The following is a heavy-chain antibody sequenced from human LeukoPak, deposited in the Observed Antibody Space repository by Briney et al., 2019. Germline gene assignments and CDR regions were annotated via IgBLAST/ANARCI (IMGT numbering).Heavy chain of an antibody. Sequence: GGSLRLSCAASGFTFDDYAMHWVRHAPGKGLEWVSGISWNSGSIGYADSVKGRFTISRDNAKNSLYLQMNSLRAEDTALYYCAKVGIDSSGYYYGSYFDYWGQGTLVTVSS. CDR1: GFTFDDYA. CDR3: AKVGIDSSGYYYGSYFDY. CDR2: ISWNSGSI. V-gene: IGHV3-9*01. D-gene: IGHD3-22*01. J-gene: IGHJ4*02.